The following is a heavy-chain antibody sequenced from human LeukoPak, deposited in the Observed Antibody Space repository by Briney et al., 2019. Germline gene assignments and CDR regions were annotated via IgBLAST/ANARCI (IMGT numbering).Heavy chain of an antibody. D-gene: IGHD4-23*01. Sequence: GGSLRLSCAASGFTFSSYWMNWVRQAPGKGLVWVSRIASDGSSTTYADSVKGRFSISRDNAKNTLYLQMNSLRVEGTAVYYCARGRPHGNDYWGQGTLVTVSS. CDR1: GFTFSSYW. CDR2: IASDGSST. CDR3: ARGRPHGNDY. V-gene: IGHV3-74*01. J-gene: IGHJ4*02.